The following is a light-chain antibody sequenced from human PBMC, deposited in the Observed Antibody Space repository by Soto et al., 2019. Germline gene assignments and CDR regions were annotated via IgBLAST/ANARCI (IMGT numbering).Light chain of an antibody. CDR1: QSVSSN. V-gene: IGKV3-15*01. CDR2: GAF. Sequence: EIVMTQSPATLSVSPGERATLSCRASQSVSSNLAWYQHKPGQAPRLLIYGAFTRATGIPARFSGSGSGTEFTLTISSLQSEDFAVYYCQQYNNWPQTFDQGTKVEIK. CDR3: QQYNNWPQT. J-gene: IGKJ1*01.